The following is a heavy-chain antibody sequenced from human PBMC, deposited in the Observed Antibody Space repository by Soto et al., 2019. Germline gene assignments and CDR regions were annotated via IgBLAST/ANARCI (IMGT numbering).Heavy chain of an antibody. Sequence: QVQLVEAGGGVVQPGRSLRLSCAGSGFTVSTYGMHWVRQAPGKGLEWVAVISRDGGTKYYADSVKGRFTISRDNSRNPLFLEMNSLRGDDMAVYYCTGEVASGYWGQGTLVTVSS. D-gene: IGHD2-8*02. CDR1: GFTVSTYG. CDR3: TGEVASGY. V-gene: IGHV3-30*03. CDR2: ISRDGGTK. J-gene: IGHJ4*02.